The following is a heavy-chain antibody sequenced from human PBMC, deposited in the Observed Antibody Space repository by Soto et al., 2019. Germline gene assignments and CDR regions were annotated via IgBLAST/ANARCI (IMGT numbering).Heavy chain of an antibody. CDR2: INPNSGGT. CDR3: ASSKTGYSGYDYYGMDV. CDR1: GYTFTGYY. V-gene: IGHV1-2*04. J-gene: IGHJ6*02. Sequence: ASVKVSCKASGYTFTGYYMHWVRQAPGQGLEWMGWINPNSGGTNYAQKFQGWVTMTRDTSISTAYMELSRLRSDDTAVYYCASSKTGYSGYDYYGMDVWGQGATGTVSS. D-gene: IGHD1-26*01.